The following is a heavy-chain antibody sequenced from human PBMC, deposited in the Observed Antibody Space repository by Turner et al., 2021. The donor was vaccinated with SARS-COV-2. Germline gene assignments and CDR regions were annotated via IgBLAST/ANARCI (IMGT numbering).Heavy chain of an antibody. CDR1: GFTVSNNY. CDR3: ARGEIRGVTGDY. CDR2: IYSGGTT. J-gene: IGHJ4*02. V-gene: IGHV3-66*01. D-gene: IGHD3-10*01. Sequence: EVQLVQSGGGLVQPGGSRRLSCTASGFTVSNNYLSWVRQGPGKGLEWVSLIYSGGTTKYADSVKGRFTISRDNSKNTLYLQMNSLRAEDTAVYYCARGEIRGVTGDYWGRGTLVTVSS.